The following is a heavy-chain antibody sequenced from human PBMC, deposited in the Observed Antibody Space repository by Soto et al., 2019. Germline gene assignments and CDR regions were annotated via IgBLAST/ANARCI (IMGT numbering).Heavy chain of an antibody. J-gene: IGHJ5*02. CDR1: GGSISSGGYY. CDR3: ARRAGGYVKNWFDP. D-gene: IGHD5-12*01. CDR2: IYYSGST. Sequence: SETLSLTCTVSGGSISSGGYYWSWIRQHPGKGLEWIGYIYYSGSTYYNPSLKSRVTISVDTSKNQFSLKLSSVTAADTAVYYCARRAGGYVKNWFDPWGQGTLVTVSS. V-gene: IGHV4-31*03.